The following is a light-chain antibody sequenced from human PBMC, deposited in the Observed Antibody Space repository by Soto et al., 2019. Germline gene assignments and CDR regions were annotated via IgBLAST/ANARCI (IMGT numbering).Light chain of an antibody. J-gene: IGKJ4*01. CDR1: QNLNRF. Sequence: DIQLSPSPSFLSASVGDRVTITCRASQNLNRFLNWYQQKPGQSPRLLIYSSSILQTGVPSGFSGSGSGTDFTLTISSLQPEDSATYYCQQTQTFPLTFGGGTKVDIK. CDR3: QQTQTFPLT. V-gene: IGKV1-39*01. CDR2: SSS.